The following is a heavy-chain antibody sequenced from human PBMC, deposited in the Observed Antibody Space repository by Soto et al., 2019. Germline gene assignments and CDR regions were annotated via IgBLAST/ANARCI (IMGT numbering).Heavy chain of an antibody. J-gene: IGHJ6*03. Sequence: GGSLRLSCAASGFTFDDYAMHWVRQAPGKGLEWVSGISWNSGSIGYADSVKGRFTISRDNAKNSLFLQMNSLTAEDTALYYCAKESQVPTAMRLHYYYYMDVWGKGTTVTVSS. CDR2: ISWNSGSI. V-gene: IGHV3-9*01. CDR3: AKESQVPTAMRLHYYYYMDV. CDR1: GFTFDDYA. D-gene: IGHD2-2*01.